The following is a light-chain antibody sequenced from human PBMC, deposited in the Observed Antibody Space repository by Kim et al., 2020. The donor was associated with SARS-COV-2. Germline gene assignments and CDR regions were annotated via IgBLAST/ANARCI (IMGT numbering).Light chain of an antibody. CDR2: DAS. Sequence: LSPGESAILSCGASEGLPPNQLAWYQQKPGQAPRLLIYDASFRATGVPGTFSGSGSGTDFTLTIGRLEPEDFAVYYCQQYHSSPTFGQGTKVDIK. CDR1: EGLPPNQ. CDR3: QQYHSSPT. J-gene: IGKJ1*01. V-gene: IGKV3-20*01.